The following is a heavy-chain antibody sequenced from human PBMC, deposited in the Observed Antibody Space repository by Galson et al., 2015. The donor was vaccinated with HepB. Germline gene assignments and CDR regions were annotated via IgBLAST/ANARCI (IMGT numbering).Heavy chain of an antibody. V-gene: IGHV3-33*01. J-gene: IGHJ6*02. CDR1: GSTFSSYG. Sequence: SLRLSCAASGSTFSSYGMHWVRQAPGKGLEWVAVIWYDGSNKYYADSVKGRFTISRDNSKNTLYLQMNSLRAEDTAVYYCARDVESSGWYGPSYYYYYGMDVWGQGTTVTVSS. CDR3: ARDVESSGWYGPSYYYYYGMDV. D-gene: IGHD6-19*01. CDR2: IWYDGSNK.